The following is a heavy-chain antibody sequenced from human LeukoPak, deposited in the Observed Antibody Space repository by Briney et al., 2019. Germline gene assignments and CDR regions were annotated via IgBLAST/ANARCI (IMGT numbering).Heavy chain of an antibody. J-gene: IGHJ4*02. CDR1: GFTFSSYA. Sequence: GSLRLSCAASGFTFSSYAMSWIRQPPGKGLEWIGEINHSGSTNYNPSLKSRVTISVDTSKNQFSLKLSSVTAADTAVYYCARPYYYDSSGYYHYWGQGTLVTVSS. CDR2: INHSGST. CDR3: ARPYYYDSSGYYHY. V-gene: IGHV4-34*01. D-gene: IGHD3-22*01.